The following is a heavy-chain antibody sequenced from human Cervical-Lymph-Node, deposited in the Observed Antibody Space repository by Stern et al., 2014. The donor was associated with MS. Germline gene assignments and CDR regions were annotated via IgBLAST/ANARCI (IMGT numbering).Heavy chain of an antibody. CDR1: GFTFSSYS. CDR3: ARVGQSDFDY. J-gene: IGHJ4*02. CDR2: ISSSSSYI. V-gene: IGHV3-21*01. D-gene: IGHD3-16*01. Sequence: VQLVESGGGLVKPGGSLRLSCAASGFTFSSYSMNWVRQAPGKGLEWVSSISSSSSYIYYADSVKGRFTISRDNAENSLYLQMNSLRAEDTAVYYCARVGQSDFDYWGQGTLVTVSS.